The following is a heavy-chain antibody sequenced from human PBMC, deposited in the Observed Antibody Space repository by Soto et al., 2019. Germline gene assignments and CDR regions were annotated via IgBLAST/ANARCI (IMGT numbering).Heavy chain of an antibody. V-gene: IGHV3-30*18. CDR1: GFTFSTYG. Sequence: QVPLVESGGGVVQPGRSLRLSCAASGFTFSTYGMHWVRQAPGKGLEWVAIISYDGSNKYYVDSVKGRFTISRDNSKNTLFLQMNSLRADDTALYYCAKDSGFRALDYWGQGTLVTVSS. CDR3: AKDSGFRALDY. J-gene: IGHJ4*02. D-gene: IGHD3-10*01. CDR2: ISYDGSNK.